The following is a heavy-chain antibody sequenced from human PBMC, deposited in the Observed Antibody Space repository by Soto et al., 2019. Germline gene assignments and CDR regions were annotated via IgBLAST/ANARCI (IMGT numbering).Heavy chain of an antibody. J-gene: IGHJ4*02. CDR3: ARDFDY. Sequence: EVQLVESGGGLVQPGGSLRLSCEASGFTFSTFWMHWVRQAPGKGLVWVSRINSDGSSTYYAESVKGRVTISRDNAKNTLYLHLSSLRPEGTAVYYCARDFDYWGQGTLGSVSS. CDR2: INSDGSST. V-gene: IGHV3-74*01. CDR1: GFTFSTFW.